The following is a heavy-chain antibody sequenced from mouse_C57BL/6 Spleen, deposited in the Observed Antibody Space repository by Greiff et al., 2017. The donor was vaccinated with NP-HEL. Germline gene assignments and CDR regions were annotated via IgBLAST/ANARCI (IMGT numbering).Heavy chain of an antibody. CDR3: ARRPDYYGSSHWYCDV. V-gene: IGHV5-17*01. CDR1: GFTFSDYG. CDR2: ISSGSSTI. Sequence: EVHLVESGGGLVKPGGSLKLSCAASGFTFSDYGMHWVRQAPEKGLEWVAYISSGSSTIYYADTVKGRFTISRDNAKNTLFLQMTSLRSEDTAMYYCARRPDYYGSSHWYCDVWGTGTTVTVSS. J-gene: IGHJ1*03. D-gene: IGHD1-1*01.